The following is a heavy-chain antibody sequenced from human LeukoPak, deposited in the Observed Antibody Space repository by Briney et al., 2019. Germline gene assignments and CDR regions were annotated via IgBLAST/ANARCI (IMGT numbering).Heavy chain of an antibody. D-gene: IGHD6-19*01. Sequence: PSETLSLTCAVYGGSFSGYYWSWIRQPPGKGLEWIGEINHSGSTNYNPSLKSRVTISVDTSKNQFSLKLSSVTAADTAVYYCAREGHIAVAGTAYNWGQGTLVTVSS. CDR1: GGSFSGYY. J-gene: IGHJ4*02. CDR2: INHSGST. CDR3: AREGHIAVAGTAYN. V-gene: IGHV4-34*01.